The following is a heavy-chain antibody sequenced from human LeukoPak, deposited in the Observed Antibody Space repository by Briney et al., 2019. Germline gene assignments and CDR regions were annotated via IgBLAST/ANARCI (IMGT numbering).Heavy chain of an antibody. CDR1: GGSISSGGYS. D-gene: IGHD3-22*01. Sequence: PSETLSLTCAVSGGSISSGGYSWSWTRQPPGKGLEWIGYIYHSGSTYYNPSLKSRVTISVDRSKNQFSLKLSSVTAADTAVYYCARGGSSGPVDYWGQGTLVTVSS. J-gene: IGHJ4*02. V-gene: IGHV4-30-2*01. CDR2: IYHSGST. CDR3: ARGGSSGPVDY.